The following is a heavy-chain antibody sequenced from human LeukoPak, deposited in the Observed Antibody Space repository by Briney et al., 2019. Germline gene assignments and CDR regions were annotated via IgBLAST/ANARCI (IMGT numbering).Heavy chain of an antibody. CDR2: IYYSGST. J-gene: IGHJ6*02. Sequence: SETLSLTCAVYGGSFSGYYWSWIRQPPGKGLEWIGSIYYSGSTYYKPSLKSRVTISVDTSKNQFSLKLSSVTAADTAVYYCVRLVRYGMDVWGQGTTVTVSS. D-gene: IGHD1-26*01. V-gene: IGHV4-34*01. CDR1: GGSFSGYY. CDR3: VRLVRYGMDV.